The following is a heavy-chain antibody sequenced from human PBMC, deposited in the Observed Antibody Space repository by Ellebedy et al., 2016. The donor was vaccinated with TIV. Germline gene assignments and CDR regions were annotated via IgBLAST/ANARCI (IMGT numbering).Heavy chain of an antibody. D-gene: IGHD2-15*01. CDR3: ARIGYCGGGSCYDY. CDR1: GFTFSSYS. CDR2: ISSSSSTI. J-gene: IGHJ4*02. V-gene: IGHV3-48*02. Sequence: GGSLRLXXAASGFTFSSYSMNWVRQAPGKGLEWVSYISSSSSTIYYADSMKGRFTISRDNAKNSLYLQMNSLRDEDTAVYYCARIGYCGGGSCYDYWGQGTLVTVSS.